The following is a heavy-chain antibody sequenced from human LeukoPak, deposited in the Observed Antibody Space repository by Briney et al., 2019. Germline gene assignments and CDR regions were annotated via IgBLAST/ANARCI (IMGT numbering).Heavy chain of an antibody. CDR1: GYTFTSYY. J-gene: IGHJ3*02. CDR3: ARGLRGEYYAFDI. V-gene: IGHV1-2*04. CDR2: INPNSGGT. D-gene: IGHD3-10*01. Sequence: ASVKVSCKASGYTFTSYYMHWVRQAPGQGLEWMGWINPNSGGTNYAQKFQGWVTMTRDTSISTAFMELSRLRSDDTAVYYCARGLRGEYYAFDIWGQGTMVTVSS.